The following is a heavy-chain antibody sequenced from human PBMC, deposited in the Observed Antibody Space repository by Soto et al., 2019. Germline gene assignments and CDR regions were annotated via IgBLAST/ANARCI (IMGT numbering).Heavy chain of an antibody. J-gene: IGHJ4*02. D-gene: IGHD3-22*01. CDR1: GVTVSSNY. Sequence: GGSLRLSCAASGVTVSSNYMSWVRQAPGKGLEWVSVIYSGGSTYYADSVKGRFTISRDNSKNTLYLQMNSLRAEDTAVYYCARGLTMVVPGYGYWGQGTLVTVSS. V-gene: IGHV3-66*01. CDR2: IYSGGST. CDR3: ARGLTMVVPGYGY.